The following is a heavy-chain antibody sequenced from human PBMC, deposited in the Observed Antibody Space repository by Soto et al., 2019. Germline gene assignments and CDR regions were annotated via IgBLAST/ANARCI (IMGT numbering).Heavy chain of an antibody. J-gene: IGHJ5*02. V-gene: IGHV3-15*07. D-gene: IGHD3-3*01. Sequence: EVQLVESGGDLVKPGGSLGLSCAASGFTFYNAWLNWVRHAPGKGLEWVGRIKSKKVRETADYAAPVKGRITIPSDDSITTLYLQMNSLKTADTAVYYCVTDTRGSWGQGTLVTVSS. CDR2: IKSKKVRETA. CDR1: GFTFYNAW. CDR3: VTDTRGS.